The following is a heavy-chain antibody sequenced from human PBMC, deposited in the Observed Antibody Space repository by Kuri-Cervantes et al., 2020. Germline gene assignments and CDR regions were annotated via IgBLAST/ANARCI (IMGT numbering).Heavy chain of an antibody. Sequence: GESLKISCAASGFSFRNYAMTWVRQAPGKGLEWVSFISGSGNTTYYADSVKARFTMSRDNSKNTLYLQMNSLRAEDTAVYYCAKPKNIVVVVAGDWGQGTLVTVSS. V-gene: IGHV3-23*01. CDR1: GFSFRNYA. D-gene: IGHD2-15*01. J-gene: IGHJ4*02. CDR2: ISGSGNTT. CDR3: AKPKNIVVVVAGD.